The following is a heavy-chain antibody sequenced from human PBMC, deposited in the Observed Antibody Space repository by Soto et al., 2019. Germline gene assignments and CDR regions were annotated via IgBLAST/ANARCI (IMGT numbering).Heavy chain of an antibody. V-gene: IGHV3-33*01. CDR2: IWYDGSNK. Sequence: GGSLRLSCAASGFTFSSYGMHWVRQAPGKGLEWVAVIWYDGSNKYYADSVKGRFTISRDNSKNTLYLQMNSLRAEDTAVYYCARAANQPDCGGDCYLDYFDYWGQGTLVTVSS. D-gene: IGHD2-21*02. J-gene: IGHJ4*02. CDR3: ARAANQPDCGGDCYLDYFDY. CDR1: GFTFSSYG.